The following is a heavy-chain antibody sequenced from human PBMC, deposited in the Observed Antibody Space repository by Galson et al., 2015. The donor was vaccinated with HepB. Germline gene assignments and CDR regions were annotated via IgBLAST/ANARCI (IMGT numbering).Heavy chain of an antibody. V-gene: IGHV3-74*01. D-gene: IGHD4-11*01. J-gene: IGHJ4*02. CDR3: VRGIDSDSGAWS. Sequence: SLRLSCAASGFTFRSYWMHWVRQSPGKGLVWVSRVNSDGTTTNYTESVKGRFTISRDNAKNTLYLQMNSLRADDTAVYYCVRGIDSDSGAWSGGQGTLVTVSS. CDR1: GFTFRSYW. CDR2: VNSDGTTT.